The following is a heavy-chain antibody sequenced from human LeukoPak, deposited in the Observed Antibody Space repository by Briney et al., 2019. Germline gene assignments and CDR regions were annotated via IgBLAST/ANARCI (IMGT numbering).Heavy chain of an antibody. J-gene: IGHJ6*03. V-gene: IGHV3-9*01. Sequence: PGGSLRLSCAASGFTFDDYAMHWVRQAPGKGLEWVSGISWNSGSIGYADSVKGRFTISRDNAKNSLYLQMNSLRAEDTAVYYCARDLRIQLWSHYYYYYYMDVWGKGTTVTVSS. CDR3: ARDLRIQLWSHYYYYYYMDV. CDR1: GFTFDDYA. CDR2: ISWNSGSI. D-gene: IGHD5-18*01.